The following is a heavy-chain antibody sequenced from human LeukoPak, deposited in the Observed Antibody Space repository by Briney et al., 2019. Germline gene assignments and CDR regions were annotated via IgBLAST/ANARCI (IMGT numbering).Heavy chain of an antibody. J-gene: IGHJ3*02. CDR2: IYYSGST. CDR3: ARPDSTGAFDI. CDR1: GGSISSYY. V-gene: IGHV4-59*08. Sequence: SETLSLNCTVSGGSISSYYWSWIRQPPGKGLEWIGYIYYSGSTNYNPSLKSRVTISVDTSKNQFSLKLSSVTAADTAVYYCARPDSTGAFDIWGQGTMVTVSS. D-gene: IGHD2-2*01.